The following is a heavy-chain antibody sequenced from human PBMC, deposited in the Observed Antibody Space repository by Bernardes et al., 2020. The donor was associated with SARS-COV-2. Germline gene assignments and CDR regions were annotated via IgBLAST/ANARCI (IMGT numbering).Heavy chain of an antibody. CDR3: ARLLSSGYYRDY. CDR1: GDSIRSSTYY. CDR2: FYYSGST. Sequence: SETLSLTCIVSGDSIRSSTYYWGWIRQPPGKGLEWIGSFYYSGSTYYNPSLKSRVTISVDNSENRFSLRLSSVTAADTAMNYCARLLSSGYYRDYWGQGTLVTVSS. V-gene: IGHV4-39*01. J-gene: IGHJ4*02. D-gene: IGHD3-22*01.